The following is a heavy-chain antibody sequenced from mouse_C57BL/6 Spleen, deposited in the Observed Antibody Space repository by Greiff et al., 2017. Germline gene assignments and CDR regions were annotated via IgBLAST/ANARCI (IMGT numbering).Heavy chain of an antibody. J-gene: IGHJ3*01. V-gene: IGHV1-15*01. CDR1: GYTFTDYE. CDR2: IDPETGGT. Sequence: QVQLQQSGAELVRPGASVTLSCKASGYTFTDYEMHWVKQTPVHGLEWIGAIDPETGGTASHQKFKGKAILTADKSSSTAYMELRSLTSEDSAVYYCTRGDGNYGAWFAYGGQGTLVTVSA. D-gene: IGHD2-1*01. CDR3: TRGDGNYGAWFAY.